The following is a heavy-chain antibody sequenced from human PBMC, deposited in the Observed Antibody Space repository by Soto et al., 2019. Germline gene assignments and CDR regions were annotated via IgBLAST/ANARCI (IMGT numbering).Heavy chain of an antibody. CDR3: ARPDIVVVPAPYYYYYMDV. J-gene: IGHJ6*03. CDR1: GFTFSSYS. V-gene: IGHV3-48*01. Sequence: GGSLRLSCAASGFTFSSYSMNWVRQAPGKGLEWVSYISSSSSTIYYADSVKGRFTISRDNAKNSLYLQMNSLRAEDTAVYYCARPDIVVVPAPYYYYYMDVWGKGTTVTVSS. D-gene: IGHD2-2*01. CDR2: ISSSSSTI.